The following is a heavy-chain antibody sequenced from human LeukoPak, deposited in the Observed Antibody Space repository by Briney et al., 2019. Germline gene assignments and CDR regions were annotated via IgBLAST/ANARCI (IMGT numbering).Heavy chain of an antibody. CDR3: AKLSSGGYYYDSNDIDP. Sequence: QSGGALRLSCAASGFTFSSYGMHWVRQAPGEGLEWVAFIRYDGSNKYYADSVKGRFTISRDNSKNTLYLQMNSLRAEDTAVYYCAKLSSGGYYYDSNDIDPWGQGTLVTVSS. J-gene: IGHJ5*02. CDR2: IRYDGSNK. V-gene: IGHV3-30*02. CDR1: GFTFSSYG. D-gene: IGHD3-22*01.